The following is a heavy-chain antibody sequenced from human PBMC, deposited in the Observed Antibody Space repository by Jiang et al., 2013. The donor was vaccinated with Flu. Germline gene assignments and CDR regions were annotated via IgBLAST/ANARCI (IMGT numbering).Heavy chain of an antibody. CDR3: ARVSRPGGGNYDILTGYYSDY. D-gene: IGHD3-9*01. CDR2: IYPSDSDT. J-gene: IGHJ4*02. CDR1: EFRFTRYW. Sequence: ISCQGSEFRFTRYWIGWVRQMPGKGLEWMGVIYPSDSDTRYSPSFQGQVTISADKSINTAYLQWSSLKASDTAMYYCARVSRPGGGNYDILTGYYSDYWGQGTLVTVSS. V-gene: IGHV5-51*06.